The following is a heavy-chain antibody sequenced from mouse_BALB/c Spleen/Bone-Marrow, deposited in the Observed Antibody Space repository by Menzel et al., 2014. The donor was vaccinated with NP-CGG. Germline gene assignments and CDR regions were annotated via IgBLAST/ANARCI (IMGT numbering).Heavy chain of an antibody. J-gene: IGHJ2*01. V-gene: IGHV1S81*02. CDR1: GYTFTSYY. CDR2: INPSNGST. CDR3: TRSTMITYFDY. D-gene: IGHD2-4*01. Sequence: AQLQQSGAELVKPGASVKLSCKASGYTFTSYYMYWVKQRPGQGLEWIGEINPSNGSTNFNEKFKSKATLTVDKSSSTAYMQLSSLTSEDSAVYYCTRSTMITYFDYWGQGTTLTVSS.